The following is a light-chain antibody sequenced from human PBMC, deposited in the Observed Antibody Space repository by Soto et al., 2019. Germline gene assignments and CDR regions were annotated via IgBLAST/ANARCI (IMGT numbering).Light chain of an antibody. V-gene: IGKV1-5*03. J-gene: IGKJ1*01. Sequence: DIQMTQSPSTLSASVGDRVAITCRASQSITTWLAWYQHKPGKAPKLLIYKASSLQSGVPSGFSGSGSGTEFTLTISSLQPDDFATYYCQQYNTYSRTFGQGTKVDIK. CDR2: KAS. CDR1: QSITTW. CDR3: QQYNTYSRT.